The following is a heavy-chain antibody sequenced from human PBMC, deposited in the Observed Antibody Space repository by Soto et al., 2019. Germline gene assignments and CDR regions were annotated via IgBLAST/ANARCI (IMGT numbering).Heavy chain of an antibody. CDR3: ARDGSSGWSSYYYYGMDV. J-gene: IGHJ6*02. CDR2: ISAYNGNT. CDR1: GYTFTSYG. Sequence: ASVKLSCKASGYTFTSYGISWVRQAPGQGLEWMGWISAYNGNTNYAQKLQGRVTMTTDTSTSTAYMELRSLRSDDTAVYYCARDGSSGWSSYYYYGMDVWGQGTTVTVSS. D-gene: IGHD6-19*01. V-gene: IGHV1-18*01.